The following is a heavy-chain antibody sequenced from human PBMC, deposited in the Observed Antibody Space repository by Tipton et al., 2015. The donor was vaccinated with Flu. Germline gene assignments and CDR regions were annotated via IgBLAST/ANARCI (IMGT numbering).Heavy chain of an antibody. CDR2: IWSDGSNK. CDR3: ARDLEQLVGTLGY. V-gene: IGHV3-33*01. Sequence: SLRLSCAASGFIFNSYAMHWVRQAPGKGLEWVAVIWSDGSNKYYAESVKGRFTISRDNSKNTLSLQMNSLRAEDTAVYHCARDLEQLVGTLGYWGQGTLVTVSS. CDR1: GFIFNSYA. J-gene: IGHJ4*02. D-gene: IGHD6-13*01.